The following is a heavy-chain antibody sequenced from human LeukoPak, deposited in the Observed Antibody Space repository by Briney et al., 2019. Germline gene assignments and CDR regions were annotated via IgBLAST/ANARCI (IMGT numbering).Heavy chain of an antibody. Sequence: ASVKVSCKASGYTFTGYYMHWVRQAPGQGLEWMGRINPNSGGTNYAQKFQGRVTMTRDTSISTAYMELSRLRSDDTAVYYCARVAGGYSSSSSFADYWGQGTLVTVSS. CDR2: INPNSGGT. J-gene: IGHJ4*02. D-gene: IGHD6-6*01. V-gene: IGHV1-2*06. CDR1: GYTFTGYY. CDR3: ARVAGGYSSSSSFADY.